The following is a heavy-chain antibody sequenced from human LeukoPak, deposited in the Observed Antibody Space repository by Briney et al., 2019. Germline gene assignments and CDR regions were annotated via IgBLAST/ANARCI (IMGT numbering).Heavy chain of an antibody. V-gene: IGHV3-74*01. CDR1: GFTFRRYW. J-gene: IGHJ4*02. CDR2: INTDGTIT. CDR3: AKASLPGIAVAGTGWDY. Sequence: GGSLRLSCAASGFTFRRYWMHWVRRAPGKGLVWVSRINTDGTITSYADSVRGRFTISRDNSKNTLYLQMNSLRAEDTAVYYCAKASLPGIAVAGTGWDYWGQGTLVTVSS. D-gene: IGHD6-19*01.